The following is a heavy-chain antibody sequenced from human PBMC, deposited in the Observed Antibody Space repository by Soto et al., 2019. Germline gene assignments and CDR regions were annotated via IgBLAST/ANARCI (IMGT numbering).Heavy chain of an antibody. J-gene: IGHJ4*02. Sequence: ASVKVSSKASGYMFTNYGINWVRQAPGQGLEWMGWISGYNGKTKYAQKFQGRVSLTTDKSTTTAYMELRSLRSDDTAIYYCVRDHYYDNSGPLDFWGQGTLVTDS. D-gene: IGHD3-22*01. CDR2: ISGYNGKT. CDR1: GYMFTNYG. V-gene: IGHV1-18*01. CDR3: VRDHYYDNSGPLDF.